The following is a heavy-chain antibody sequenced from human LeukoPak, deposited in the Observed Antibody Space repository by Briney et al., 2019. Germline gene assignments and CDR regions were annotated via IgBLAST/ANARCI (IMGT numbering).Heavy chain of an antibody. J-gene: IGHJ6*02. CDR2: IRSKAYRGTT. CDR3: ARGPIQLWIHNAMDV. D-gene: IGHD5-18*01. CDR1: GFTFGDHA. Sequence: GRSLRHSCTGSGFTFGDHAMSWVRQAPGKGLEWVGFIRSKAYRGTTEYAASVKGRFTISRDDSASIAYLQMNSLRTEDTAVYYCARGPIQLWIHNAMDVWGQGTTVTVSS. V-gene: IGHV3-49*04.